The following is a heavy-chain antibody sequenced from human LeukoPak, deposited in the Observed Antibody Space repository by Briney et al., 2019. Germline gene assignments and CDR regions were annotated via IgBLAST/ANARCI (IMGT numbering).Heavy chain of an antibody. D-gene: IGHD1-26*01. V-gene: IGHV4-59*01. CDR1: GGSISSYY. CDR2: IYYSGST. CDR3: AREVGGATWVDY. J-gene: IGHJ4*02. Sequence: SETLSLTCTVSGGSISSYYWSWIRQPPGKGLEWIGYIYYSGSTNYNPSLKSRVTISVDTSKNQFSLKLSSVTAADTAVYYCAREVGGATWVDYWGQGTLVTVSS.